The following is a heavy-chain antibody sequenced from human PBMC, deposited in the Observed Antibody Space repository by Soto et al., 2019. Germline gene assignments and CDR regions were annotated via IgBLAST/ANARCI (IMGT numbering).Heavy chain of an antibody. CDR1: GGTFSSYA. CDR2: IIPIFGTA. CDR3: ASNDIKKARGRLPQDY. J-gene: IGHJ4*02. V-gene: IGHV1-69*01. Sequence: QVQLVQSGAEVKKPGSSVKVSCKASGGTFSSYAISWVRQAPGQGLEWMGGIIPIFGTANYAQKFQGRVTITADESTSTAYMEMSSLRSEDTAVYYCASNDIKKARGRLPQDYWGQGTLVTVSS. D-gene: IGHD1-1*01.